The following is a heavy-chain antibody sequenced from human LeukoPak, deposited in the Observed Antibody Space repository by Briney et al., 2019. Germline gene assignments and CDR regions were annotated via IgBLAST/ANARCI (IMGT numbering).Heavy chain of an antibody. CDR2: TNVGNDYT. Sequence: PSASVKVSCKASGYTFTHYAVHWVRQAPGQRLEWMGWTNVGNDYTESSQKFQDRLTITSDTTATTVYMELSSLRSEDTAVYYCARGDFSTYPGLNYFDYWGQGSLVTVSS. CDR1: GYTFTHYA. V-gene: IGHV1-3*01. J-gene: IGHJ4*02. CDR3: ARGDFSTYPGLNYFDY. D-gene: IGHD4-11*01.